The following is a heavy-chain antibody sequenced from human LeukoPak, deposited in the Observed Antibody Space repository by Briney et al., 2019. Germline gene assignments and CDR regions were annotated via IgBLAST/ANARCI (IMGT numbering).Heavy chain of an antibody. CDR2: ISSSGSTI. CDR1: GFTFSSYE. D-gene: IGHD4/OR15-4a*01. V-gene: IGHV3-48*03. J-gene: IGHJ4*02. Sequence: GGSLRLSXAASGFTFSSYEMNWVRQAPGKGLERVSYISSSGSTIYYADSVKGRFTISRDNAKNSLYLQMNSLRAEDTAVYYCATEGASLGYYFDYWGQGTLVTVSS. CDR3: ATEGASLGYYFDY.